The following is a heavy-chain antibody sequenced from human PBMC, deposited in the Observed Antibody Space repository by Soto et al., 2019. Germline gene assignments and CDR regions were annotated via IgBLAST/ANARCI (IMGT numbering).Heavy chain of an antibody. D-gene: IGHD3-3*01. CDR1: GYTFTGYY. CDR2: INPNSGGT. J-gene: IGHJ6*02. Sequence: GASVKVSCKASGYTFTGYYMHWVRQAPGQGLEWMGWINPNSGGTSYAQKFQGWVTMTRDTSISTAYMELSRLRSDDTAVYYCARDFGVVTLYGMDVWGQGTTVTVSS. CDR3: ARDFGVVTLYGMDV. V-gene: IGHV1-2*04.